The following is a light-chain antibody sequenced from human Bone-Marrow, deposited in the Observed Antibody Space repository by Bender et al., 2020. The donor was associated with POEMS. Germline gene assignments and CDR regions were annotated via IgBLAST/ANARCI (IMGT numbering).Light chain of an antibody. Sequence: QSALTQPASVSGSPGQSITISCTGTSSDVGGYNYVSWYQQHPGKAPKLMIYEVSKRPSGVPDRFSGSKSGNTASLTVSGLQAEDEADYYCSSYGGSNNFYVFGTGTKVTVL. J-gene: IGLJ1*01. V-gene: IGLV2-8*01. CDR1: SSDVGGYNY. CDR2: EVS. CDR3: SSYGGSNNFYV.